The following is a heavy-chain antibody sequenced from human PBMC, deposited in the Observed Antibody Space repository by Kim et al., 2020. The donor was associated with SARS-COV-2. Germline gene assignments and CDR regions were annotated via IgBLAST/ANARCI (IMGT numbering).Heavy chain of an antibody. J-gene: IGHJ4*02. CDR3: AKDQLGLRYSSGRGYFDY. D-gene: IGHD6-19*01. V-gene: IGHV3-30*18. CDR2: ISYDGSNK. Sequence: GGSLRLSCAASGFTFSSYGMHWVRQAPGKGLEWVAVISYDGSNKYYADSVKGRFTISRDNSKNTLYLQMNSLRAEDTAVYYCAKDQLGLRYSSGRGYFDYWGQGTLVTVSS. CDR1: GFTFSSYG.